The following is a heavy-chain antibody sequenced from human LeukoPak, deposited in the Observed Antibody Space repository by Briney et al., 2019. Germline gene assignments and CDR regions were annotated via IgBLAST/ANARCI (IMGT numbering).Heavy chain of an antibody. CDR1: GGSISSSNW. Sequence: SETLSLTCAVSGGSISSSNWWSWVRQPPGKGLEWIGEIYHSGSTNYNPSLKSRVTIPVDKSKNQFSLKLSSVTAADTAVYYCARLSTVTTSSDYWGQGTLVTVSS. D-gene: IGHD4-11*01. CDR2: IYHSGST. V-gene: IGHV4-4*02. CDR3: ARLSTVTTSSDY. J-gene: IGHJ4*02.